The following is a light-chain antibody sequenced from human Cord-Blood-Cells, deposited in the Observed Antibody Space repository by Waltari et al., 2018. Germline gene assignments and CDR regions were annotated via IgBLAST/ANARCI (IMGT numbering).Light chain of an antibody. CDR3: QQSHSTPLT. CDR2: AAS. CDR1: QSIRSY. Sequence: DIQMTQSPSSLSASVGDRVPITCRESQSIRSYLNWYQQKPGKAPQLLIYAASSLQSGVPSRFSGSGSGRDYTLNISRLQPEEFATYDCQQSHSTPLTVGGGTKVEIK. V-gene: IGKV1-39*01. J-gene: IGKJ4*01.